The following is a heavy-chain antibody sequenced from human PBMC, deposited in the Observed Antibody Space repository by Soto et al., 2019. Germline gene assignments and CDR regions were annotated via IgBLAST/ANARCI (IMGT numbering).Heavy chain of an antibody. Sequence: EVQLVQSGAEVKRPGESLRISCKGSGYSFVSYWITWVRQMPGKGLEWMGRIDPSGSYTNYSPSFQGHVTISADKSTSTAYLQWSSLKASDTAMYYCARQGSGVDYSWFDPWGQGTLVTVSS. V-gene: IGHV5-10-1*03. J-gene: IGHJ5*02. CDR3: ARQGSGVDYSWFDP. D-gene: IGHD3-10*01. CDR2: IDPSGSYT. CDR1: GYSFVSYW.